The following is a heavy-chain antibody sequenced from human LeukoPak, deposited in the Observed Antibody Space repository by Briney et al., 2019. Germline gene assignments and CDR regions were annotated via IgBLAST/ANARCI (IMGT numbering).Heavy chain of an antibody. J-gene: IGHJ1*01. CDR3: VANGWYSLEH. CDR1: GGSISSTNW. Sequence: SGTLSLTCAVSGGSISSTNWWSWVRQPPGKGLEWIGEIYHSGNTNYNPSLKSRVTLSVDKSKNQLSLKVNSVTAADTAVYYCVANGWYSLEHWGQGTLVIVSS. V-gene: IGHV4-4*02. CDR2: IYHSGNT. D-gene: IGHD6-19*01.